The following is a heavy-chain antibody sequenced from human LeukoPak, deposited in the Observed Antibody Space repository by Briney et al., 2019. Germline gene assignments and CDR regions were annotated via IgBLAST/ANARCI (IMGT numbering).Heavy chain of an antibody. CDR3: ARDLGRSSSWYKGDY. CDR2: ISAYNGNT. J-gene: IGHJ4*02. D-gene: IGHD6-13*01. V-gene: IGHV1-18*01. CDR1: GYTFTSYG. Sequence: ASVKVSCKASGYTFTSYGISWVRQAPGQGLEWMGWISAYNGNTNYAQKLQGRVTMTTDTSTSTAYMELRSLRPDDTAVYYCARDLGRSSSWYKGDYWGQGTLVTVSS.